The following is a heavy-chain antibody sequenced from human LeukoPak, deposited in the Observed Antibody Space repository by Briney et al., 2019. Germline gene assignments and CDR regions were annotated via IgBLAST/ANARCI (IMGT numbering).Heavy chain of an antibody. CDR3: ARGERYCYGYVGNYYYYMDV. V-gene: IGHV3-7*01. J-gene: IGHJ6*03. CDR2: IKQDGSEK. D-gene: IGHD5-18*01. Sequence: GVSLRLSCAASGFAFSSYWMSWVRQAPEKGLEWVANIKQDGSEKYYVDSVKGRFTISRDNAKNSLYLQMNSLRAEDTAVYYCARGERYCYGYVGNYYYYMDVWGKGTTVTVSS. CDR1: GFAFSSYW.